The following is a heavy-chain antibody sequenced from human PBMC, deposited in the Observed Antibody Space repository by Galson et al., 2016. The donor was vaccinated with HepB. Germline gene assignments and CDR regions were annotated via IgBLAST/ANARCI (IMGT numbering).Heavy chain of an antibody. V-gene: IGHV5-51*01. Sequence: QSGAEVKKPGESLKISCKGSGYSFPSYWIGWVRQTPGKGLEWMGIIYPGDSDIRYSPSFQGQVTISADKSISTAYLQWGSLKASDTAIYYCARRSDQLAYCYHGIDVWGQGTTVTVSS. J-gene: IGHJ6*02. CDR1: GYSFPSYW. CDR2: IYPGDSDI. D-gene: IGHD2-2*01. CDR3: ARRSDQLAYCYHGIDV.